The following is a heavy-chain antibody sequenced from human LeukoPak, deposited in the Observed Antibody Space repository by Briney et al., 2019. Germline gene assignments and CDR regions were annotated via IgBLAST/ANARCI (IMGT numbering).Heavy chain of an antibody. CDR1: GGSFSGYY. CDR2: INHSGST. CDR3: ALGGYFDY. D-gene: IGHD1-26*01. V-gene: IGHV4-34*01. Sequence: PSETLSLTCAVYGGSFSGYYWSWIRQPPGKGLEWIGEINHSGSTIYNPSLKSRVTISVDTPKNQFSLKLSSVTAADTAVYYCALGGYFDYWGQGTLVTVSS. J-gene: IGHJ4*02.